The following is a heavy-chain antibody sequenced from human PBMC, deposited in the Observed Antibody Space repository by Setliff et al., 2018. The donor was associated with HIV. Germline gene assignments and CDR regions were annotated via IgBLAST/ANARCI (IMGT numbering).Heavy chain of an antibody. CDR1: GFSLSTSGTC. V-gene: IGHV2-70*11. CDR2: IDWDDDK. D-gene: IGHD3-10*01. J-gene: IGHJ6*03. CDR3: ARLRWFGEPSAYMDV. Sequence: SGPTLVNPTQTLTLTCTFSGFSLSTSGTCVSWIRQPPGKALEWLARIDWDDDKYYITSLKTRLTISKDTSKNQVVLRMSNMDPVGTATYYCARLRWFGEPSAYMDVWGKGTTVTVSS.